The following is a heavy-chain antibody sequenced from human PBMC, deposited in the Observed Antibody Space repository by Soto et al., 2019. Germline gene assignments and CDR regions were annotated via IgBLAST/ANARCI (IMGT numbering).Heavy chain of an antibody. Sequence: QVQLVESGGGVVQPGKSLRLSCVASGFSFRSYAMHWVRQAPGQGLEWVAFTSYDGSKKDYAASVKGHFTVSRGNFENNLYLEMNSLRPEDTAVYYCAKEGQAHCSGGSCFSGWFDAWGHGTQVTVSS. CDR3: AKEGQAHCSGGSCFSGWFDA. D-gene: IGHD2-15*01. V-gene: IGHV3-30*18. J-gene: IGHJ5*01. CDR1: GFSFRSYA. CDR2: TSYDGSKK.